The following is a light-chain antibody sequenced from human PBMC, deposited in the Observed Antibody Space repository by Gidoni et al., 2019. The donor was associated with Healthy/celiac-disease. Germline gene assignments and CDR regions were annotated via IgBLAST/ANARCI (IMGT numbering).Light chain of an antibody. CDR1: QSVSSN. CDR3: RQYNNWPPWT. J-gene: IGKJ1*01. V-gene: IGKV3-15*01. Sequence: EIVMTQAPATLAVSPGERATLSCRASQSVSSNYAWYQQKPRQAPWLLIYGASTRATGIPARFSGSGSGTEFTLPISSLLSEDFAVYYCRQYNNWPPWTFGRGTKVEIK. CDR2: GAS.